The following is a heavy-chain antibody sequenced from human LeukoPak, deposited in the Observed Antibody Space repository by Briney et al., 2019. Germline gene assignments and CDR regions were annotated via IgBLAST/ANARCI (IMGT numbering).Heavy chain of an antibody. J-gene: IGHJ4*02. Sequence: GGSLRLSCASSGVTFDDYAMHWVRQAPGKGLEWVSLISGNGGKTYYADSVKGRFTISRDNSKNSLYLQMNSLRTEDTALYYCAKDVSNWNSRHFDYWGQGTLVTVSS. V-gene: IGHV3-43*02. D-gene: IGHD1-7*01. CDR2: ISGNGGKT. CDR3: AKDVSNWNSRHFDY. CDR1: GVTFDDYA.